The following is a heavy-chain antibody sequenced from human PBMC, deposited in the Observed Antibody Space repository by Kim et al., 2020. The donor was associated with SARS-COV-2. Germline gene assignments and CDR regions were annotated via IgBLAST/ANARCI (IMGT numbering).Heavy chain of an antibody. CDR3: AAQKDYGDDRGFQF. Sequence: GGSLRLSCTASGYTLSTYSMKWVRQAPGKGLKWVSSISAGETHMYYADSVKGRFTISRDSAKNSLYLQMNSLRAEDTAVYYCAAQKDYGDDRGFQFCGQGNLVTVSS. D-gene: IGHD4-17*01. CDR1: GYTLSTYS. CDR2: ISAGETHM. V-gene: IGHV3-21*06. J-gene: IGHJ1*01.